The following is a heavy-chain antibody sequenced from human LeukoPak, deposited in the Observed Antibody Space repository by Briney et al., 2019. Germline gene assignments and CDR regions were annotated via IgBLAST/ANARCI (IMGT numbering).Heavy chain of an antibody. CDR3: TRGAGWLIDY. CDR2: ISSLSGDT. J-gene: IGHJ4*02. V-gene: IGHV1-18*01. CDR1: GYTFRSYG. Sequence: ASVKVSCKASGYTFRSYGISWVRQAPGQGLEWMGWISSLSGDTNYAQKFQGRVTLTTDTSTSTAYMELRSLRSDDTAVYYCTRGAGWLIDYWGQGILVTVSS. D-gene: IGHD3-16*01.